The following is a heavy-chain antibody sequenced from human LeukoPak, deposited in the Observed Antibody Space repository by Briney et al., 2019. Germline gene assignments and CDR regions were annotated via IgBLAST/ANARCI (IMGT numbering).Heavy chain of an antibody. CDR3: AEDREMWDLRGVFFDY. CDR2: ISYDGSNK. D-gene: IGHD1-26*01. J-gene: IGHJ4*02. CDR1: GFTFSSYA. V-gene: IGHV3-30-3*01. Sequence: PGGSLRLSCAASGFTFSSYAMHWVRQAPGKGLEWVAIISYDGSNKYYADSVKDRFTISRDNSKNTLYLQMNSLRPEDTAVYYCAEDREMWDLRGVFFDYWGQGTLVTVSS.